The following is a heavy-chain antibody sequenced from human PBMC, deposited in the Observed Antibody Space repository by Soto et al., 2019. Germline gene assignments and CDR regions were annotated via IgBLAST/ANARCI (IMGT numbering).Heavy chain of an antibody. CDR1: GFTFSSYA. CDR3: ANPSHYYDSSAYSVG. D-gene: IGHD3-22*01. J-gene: IGHJ4*02. Sequence: EVQLLESGGGLVQPGGSLRLSCVASGFTFSSYAMSWVRQAPGKGLEWVLAISGSGGSTYYADSVKGRFTISRDNSKNTLYLQMNSLRAEDTAVYYCANPSHYYDSSAYSVGWGQGTLVTVSS. CDR2: ISGSGGST. V-gene: IGHV3-23*01.